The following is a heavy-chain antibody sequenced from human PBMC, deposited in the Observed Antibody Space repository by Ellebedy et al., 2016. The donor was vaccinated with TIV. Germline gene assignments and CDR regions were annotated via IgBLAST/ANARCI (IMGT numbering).Heavy chain of an antibody. CDR2: IFSAADGGET. D-gene: IGHD4-23*01. J-gene: IGHJ4*02. CDR3: ARDAAGNGGKLDY. Sequence: GESLKISCSASGFTVTTNYMNWVRQAPGKGLECVSVIFSAADGGETHYADSVKGRFTISRDSSKNTLYLQMNSLRAEDTAVYYCARDAAGNGGKLDYWGQGALVTVSS. CDR1: GFTVTTNY. V-gene: IGHV3-53*01.